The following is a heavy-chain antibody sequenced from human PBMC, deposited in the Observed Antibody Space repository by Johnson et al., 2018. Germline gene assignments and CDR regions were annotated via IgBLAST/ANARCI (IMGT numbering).Heavy chain of an antibody. V-gene: IGHV1-8*01. CDR2: MNPNSGNT. CDR1: GYTFTSYD. J-gene: IGHJ6*02. CDR3: EKLDGSGRTDYYDGMDV. D-gene: IGHD3-10*01. Sequence: VQLLESGAEVKKPGASVKVSCKASGYTFTSYDINWVRQATGQGLEWMGWMNPNSGNTGYAQKFQGRVTMTRNTSISTAYMELSSLRSEDTAVYYCEKLDGSGRTDYYDGMDVWGQGTTVTGSS.